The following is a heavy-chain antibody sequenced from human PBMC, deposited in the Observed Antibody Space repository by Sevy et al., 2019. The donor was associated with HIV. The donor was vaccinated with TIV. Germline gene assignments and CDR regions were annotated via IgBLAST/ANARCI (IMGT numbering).Heavy chain of an antibody. CDR3: GKVSIFGVGGFYDY. D-gene: IGHD3-3*01. CDR1: GFSFSTYA. CDR2: ISGSGTST. J-gene: IGHJ4*02. Sequence: GESLKISCAASGFSFSTYAMTWVRQAPGKGLEWVSGISGSGTSTYYTDSVKGRFTISRDNSKYTVYLQMNNLRAEDTAVYYCGKVSIFGVGGFYDYWGQGTLVTVSS. V-gene: IGHV3-23*01.